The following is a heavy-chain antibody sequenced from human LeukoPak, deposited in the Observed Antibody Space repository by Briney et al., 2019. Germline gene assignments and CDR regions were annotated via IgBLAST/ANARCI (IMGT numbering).Heavy chain of an antibody. Sequence: GGSLRLSCAASGFTFSSYAMSWVRQAPGKGLEWVSAISGSGGSTYYADSVKGRFTISRDNSKNTLYLQMNSLRAEDTAVYYCAKDLGVATITYSDYWGQGTLVTVSS. V-gene: IGHV3-23*01. CDR2: ISGSGGST. CDR3: AKDLGVATITYSDY. D-gene: IGHD5-12*01. J-gene: IGHJ4*02. CDR1: GFTFSSYA.